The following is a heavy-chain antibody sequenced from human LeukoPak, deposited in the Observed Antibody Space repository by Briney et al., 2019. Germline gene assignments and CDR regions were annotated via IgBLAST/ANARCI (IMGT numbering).Heavy chain of an antibody. V-gene: IGHV3-11*04. J-gene: IGHJ4*02. Sequence: GGSLRLSCVVSGLSFSDSYMTWIRQTPGMGLESLAYISGTGHDIYYADSVKGRFTISRDNARNSLYLQMNGLRVEDTAVYFCAIWETDQGGEFDSWGQGTLVTVSS. CDR1: GLSFSDSY. CDR3: AIWETDQGGEFDS. CDR2: ISGTGHDI. D-gene: IGHD1-26*01.